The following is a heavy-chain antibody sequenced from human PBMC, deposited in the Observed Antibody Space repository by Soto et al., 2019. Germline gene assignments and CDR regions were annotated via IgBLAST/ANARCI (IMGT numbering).Heavy chain of an antibody. CDR3: AKVLYYYDSSGYYYFHY. CDR1: GFTFSSYA. D-gene: IGHD3-22*01. Sequence: GSLRLSCAASGFTFSSYAVSWVRQAPGKGPEWISSISGSGSTIYYADSVKGRFTISRDNSKNTLYLQMSSLRAEDTAVYYCAKVLYYYDSSGYYYFHYWGPGTMVTVYS. V-gene: IGHV3-23*01. J-gene: IGHJ4*02. CDR2: ISGSGSTI.